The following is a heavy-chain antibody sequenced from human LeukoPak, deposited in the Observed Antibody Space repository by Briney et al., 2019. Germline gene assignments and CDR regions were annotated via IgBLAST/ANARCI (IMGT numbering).Heavy chain of an antibody. J-gene: IGHJ3*02. CDR2: ISGSRDDT. D-gene: IGHD5-12*01. Sequence: GGSLRLSCAASGFTVSSYTMAWVRQAPGKGLEWVSGISGSRDDTYYADSVKGRFTISRDNAKNSLYLQMNSLRAEDTAVYFCARGGGAFDIWGQGTMVTVSS. V-gene: IGHV3-21*01. CDR3: ARGGGAFDI. CDR1: GFTVSSYT.